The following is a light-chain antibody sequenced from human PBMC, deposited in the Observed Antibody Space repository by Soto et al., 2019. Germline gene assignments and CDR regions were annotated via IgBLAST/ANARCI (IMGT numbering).Light chain of an antibody. CDR1: SSDVGSYNL. CDR3: CSYAGSSTFPYV. CDR2: EGS. V-gene: IGLV2-23*03. J-gene: IGLJ1*01. Sequence: QSVLTQPASVSGSPGQSITISCTGTSSDVGSYNLVSWYQQHPGKAPKLMIYEGSKRPSGVSNRFSGSKPGNTASLTISGLQAEDEADYYCCSYAGSSTFPYVFGTGTKVTDL.